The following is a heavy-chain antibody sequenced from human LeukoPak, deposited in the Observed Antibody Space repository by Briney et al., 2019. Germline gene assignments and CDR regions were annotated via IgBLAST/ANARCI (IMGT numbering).Heavy chain of an antibody. CDR1: GYSFTSYW. CDR3: ARVIAGPIDY. D-gene: IGHD6-13*01. CDR2: IIPIFGTA. J-gene: IGHJ4*02. V-gene: IGHV1-69*01. Sequence: KISCKGSGYSFTSYWIGWVRQAPGQGLEWMGGIIPIFGTANYAQKFQGRVTITADESTSTAYMELSSLRSEDTAVYYCARVIAGPIDYWGQGTLVTVSS.